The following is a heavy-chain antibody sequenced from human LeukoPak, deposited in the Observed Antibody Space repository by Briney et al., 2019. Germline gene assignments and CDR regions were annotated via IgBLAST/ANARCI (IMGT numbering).Heavy chain of an antibody. V-gene: IGHV1-2*06. J-gene: IGHJ4*02. CDR2: INPNSGGT. CDR1: GYSFIGHH. Sequence: ASVKVSCKASGYSFIGHHMHWIRQAPGQGLEWMGRINPNSGGTNYAEKFQGRVTMTRDTSINTAYMELSRLRSDDTAVYYCARDHHLDSRSPFDYWGQGTLVTVSS. D-gene: IGHD1-14*01. CDR3: ARDHHLDSRSPFDY.